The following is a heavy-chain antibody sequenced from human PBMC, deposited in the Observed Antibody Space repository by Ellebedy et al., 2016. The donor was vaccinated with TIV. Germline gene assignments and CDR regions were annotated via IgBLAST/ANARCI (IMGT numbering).Heavy chain of an antibody. J-gene: IGHJ5*02. CDR3: ARGTPHLPTVEMSTNS. D-gene: IGHD5-24*01. Sequence: GESLKISXAASGFTFNNFDMHWVRQAPGKGLEWVAVISYDGSNKNYADSVKGRFTISRDNSRNTLYLQMNSLRAEDTAVYYCARGTPHLPTVEMSTNSWGQGTLVTVSS. V-gene: IGHV3-30-3*01. CDR1: GFTFNNFD. CDR2: ISYDGSNK.